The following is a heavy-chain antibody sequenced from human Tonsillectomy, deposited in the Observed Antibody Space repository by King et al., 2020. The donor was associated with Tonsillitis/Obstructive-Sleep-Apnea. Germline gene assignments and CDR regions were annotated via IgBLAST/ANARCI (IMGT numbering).Heavy chain of an antibody. CDR2: INPNSGGT. Sequence: VQLVQSGVEVKKPGASVKVSCKASGYTFTGYYMHWVRQAPGQGLEWMGRINPNSGGTNYAQKFQGRVTMTRDTSISTAYMELSRLRSDDTAVYYCARGGPPIVVVPAAIPDYWGQGTLVTVSS. J-gene: IGHJ4*02. CDR1: GYTFTGYY. V-gene: IGHV1-2*06. CDR3: ARGGPPIVVVPAAIPDY. D-gene: IGHD2-2*01.